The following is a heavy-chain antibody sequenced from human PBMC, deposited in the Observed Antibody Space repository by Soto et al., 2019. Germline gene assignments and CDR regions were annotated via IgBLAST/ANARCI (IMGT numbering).Heavy chain of an antibody. D-gene: IGHD3-22*01. V-gene: IGHV4-34*01. CDR3: ARHNYDSSCYYQYYYGMDV. CDR2: INHSGST. Sequence: SETLSLTCTVSGGSISSYYWSWIRQPPGKGLEWIGEINHSGSTNYNPSLKSRVTISVDTSKNQFSLKLSSVTAADTAVYYCARHNYDSSCYYQYYYGMDVWGQGTTVTVSS. CDR1: GGSISSYY. J-gene: IGHJ6*02.